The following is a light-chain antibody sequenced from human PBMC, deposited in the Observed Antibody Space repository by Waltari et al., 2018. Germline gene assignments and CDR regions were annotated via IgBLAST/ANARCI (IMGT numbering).Light chain of an antibody. J-gene: IGKJ1*01. CDR3: QQFNASPRT. V-gene: IGKV1-9*01. CDR2: AAF. Sequence: IQLTQSPSSLSASVGDRVTITCRASQGVNVYLAWYQQKPGKAPKLLIYAAFTLQSGVSSRFSGSGSGTDFTLTINSLQPEDIATYYCQQFNASPRTFGQGTNVEIK. CDR1: QGVNVY.